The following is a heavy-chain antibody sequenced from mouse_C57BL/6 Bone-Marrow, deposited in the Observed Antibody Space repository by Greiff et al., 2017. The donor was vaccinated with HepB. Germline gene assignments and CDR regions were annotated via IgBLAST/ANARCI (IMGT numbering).Heavy chain of an antibody. CDR1: GFTFSSYA. J-gene: IGHJ3*01. Sequence: EVMLVESGGGLVKPGGSLKLSCAASGFTFSSYAMSWVRQTPEKRLEWVATISDGGSYTYYPDNVKGRFTISRDNAKNNLYLQMSHLKSEDTAMYYCSRDPFITTVPFAYWGQGTLVTVSA. CDR2: ISDGGSYT. D-gene: IGHD1-1*01. CDR3: SRDPFITTVPFAY. V-gene: IGHV5-4*01.